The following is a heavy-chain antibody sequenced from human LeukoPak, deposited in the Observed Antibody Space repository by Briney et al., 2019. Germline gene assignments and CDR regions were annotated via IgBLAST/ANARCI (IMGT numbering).Heavy chain of an antibody. D-gene: IGHD6-19*01. Sequence: GASAKVSCKASGYTFTSYGISWVRQAPGQGLEWMGWISAYDGNTNYAQKLQGRVTMTTDTSTSTAYMELRSLRSDDTAVYYYARRESGWGFDYWGQGTLVTVSS. CDR1: GYTFTSYG. CDR3: ARRESGWGFDY. J-gene: IGHJ4*02. CDR2: ISAYDGNT. V-gene: IGHV1-18*01.